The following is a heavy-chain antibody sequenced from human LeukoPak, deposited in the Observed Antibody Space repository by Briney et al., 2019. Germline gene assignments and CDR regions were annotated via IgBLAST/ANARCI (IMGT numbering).Heavy chain of an antibody. D-gene: IGHD3-10*01. CDR2: ISSSSSYI. Sequence: GGSLRLSCAASGFTFSSYSMNWVRQAPGKGLEWVSSISSSSSYIYYADSVKGRFTISRDNAKNSLYLQMNSLRAEDTAVYYCARDPAYGSGSYDWFDPWGQGTLVTVSS. CDR3: ARDPAYGSGSYDWFDP. J-gene: IGHJ5*02. V-gene: IGHV3-21*01. CDR1: GFTFSSYS.